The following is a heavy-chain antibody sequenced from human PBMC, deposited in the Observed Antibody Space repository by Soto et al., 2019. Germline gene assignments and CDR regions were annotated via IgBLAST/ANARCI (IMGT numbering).Heavy chain of an antibody. J-gene: IGHJ4*02. CDR1: GFTFSRYG. CDR3: AKETIAVGGPNYFDY. V-gene: IGHV3-30*18. CDR2: VSNDGLAQ. Sequence: QVQLVESGGGVVQPGRSLRLLCEGSGFTFSRYGMHWVRQAPGMGLEWVAVVSNDGLAQYYGDSVKGRFTISRDNSQNTLYLQMNNLRTEDTAIYYCAKETIAVGGPNYFDYWGQGTLVTVSS. D-gene: IGHD6-19*01.